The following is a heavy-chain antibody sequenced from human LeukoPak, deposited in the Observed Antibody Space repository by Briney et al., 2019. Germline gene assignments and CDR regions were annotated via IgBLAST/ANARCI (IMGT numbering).Heavy chain of an antibody. Sequence: ASVKVSCKASGYTFPGHHIHWVRQAPGQGLEWMGWINPKNGGTDYAQKFQGRVTMTRDTSINTAFMELSRLNSDDTAVYFCARDGYGGNSFDYWGQGTLVTVSS. CDR2: INPKNGGT. CDR3: ARDGYGGNSFDY. J-gene: IGHJ4*02. V-gene: IGHV1-2*02. CDR1: GYTFPGHH. D-gene: IGHD4-23*01.